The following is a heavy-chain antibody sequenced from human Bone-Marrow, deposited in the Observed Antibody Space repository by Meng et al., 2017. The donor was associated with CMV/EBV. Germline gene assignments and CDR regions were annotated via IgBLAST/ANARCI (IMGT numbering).Heavy chain of an antibody. CDR2: IKSKTDGGTT. J-gene: IGHJ4*02. CDR1: FTFSNAW. CDR3: TTAYYDSSGISSEH. Sequence: FTFSNAWMSWVRQAPGKGLEWVGRIKSKTDGGTTDYAAPVKGRFTISRDDSKNTLYLQMNSLKTEDTAVYYCTTAYYDSSGISSEHWGQGTLVTVSS. V-gene: IGHV3-15*01. D-gene: IGHD3-22*01.